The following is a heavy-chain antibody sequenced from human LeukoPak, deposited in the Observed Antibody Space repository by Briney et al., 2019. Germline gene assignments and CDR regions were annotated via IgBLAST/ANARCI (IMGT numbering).Heavy chain of an antibody. V-gene: IGHV3-20*04. Sequence: GGSLRLSRAASGFTSDDYGLCWVRQAPGRGLESVSGMNWIGGSTAYEDSVKGGFTTSRNNAKNYLYLQRNSLRAEDTALYYCGRGGCSGSYYDDFDYWGQGTLVTVS. CDR3: GRGGCSGSYYDDFDY. J-gene: IGHJ4*02. D-gene: IGHD1-26*01. CDR1: GFTSDDYG. CDR2: MNWIGGST.